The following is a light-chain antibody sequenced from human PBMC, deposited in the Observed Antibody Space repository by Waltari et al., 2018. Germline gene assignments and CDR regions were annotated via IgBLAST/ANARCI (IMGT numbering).Light chain of an antibody. V-gene: IGLV2-14*03. J-gene: IGLJ1*01. CDR3: SSYTTDSTYV. Sequence: QSALTQPASVAGSPGQSVTAPCTGTSNGLGGYYYVSWYQQHPGKVPKLMIYDVTKRPSGISYRFSGSKSGNTASLTISGLQAEDEADYYCSSYTTDSTYVFGTGTKVTVL. CDR2: DVT. CDR1: SNGLGGYYY.